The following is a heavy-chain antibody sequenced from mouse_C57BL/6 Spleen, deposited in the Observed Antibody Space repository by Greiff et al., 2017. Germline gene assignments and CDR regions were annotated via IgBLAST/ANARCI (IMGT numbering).Heavy chain of an antibody. CDR1: GYTFTSYW. J-gene: IGHJ2*01. CDR3: ARGGYGSSPDY. Sequence: VQLQQSGAELAKPGASVKLSCKASGYTFTSYWMHWVKQRPGQGLEWIGYINPSSGYTTYNQKFKDKATLTADKSSSTAYMQRSSLTYEDAAVYYCARGGYGSSPDYWGQGTTLTVSS. V-gene: IGHV1-7*01. D-gene: IGHD1-1*01. CDR2: INPSSGYT.